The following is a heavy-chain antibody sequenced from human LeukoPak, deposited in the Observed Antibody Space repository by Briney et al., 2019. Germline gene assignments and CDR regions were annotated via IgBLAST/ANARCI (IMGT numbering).Heavy chain of an antibody. Sequence: GGSLRLSCAASGFTFSSYAMSWVRQAPGKGLEWVSAISGSGGSTYYADSVKGRFTISRDNSKNTLYLQMNSLRAEDTAVYYCAKEESSWGIVGATSYFDYWGQGTLVTVSS. D-gene: IGHD1-26*01. J-gene: IGHJ4*02. CDR2: ISGSGGST. CDR3: AKEESSWGIVGATSYFDY. V-gene: IGHV3-23*01. CDR1: GFTFSSYA.